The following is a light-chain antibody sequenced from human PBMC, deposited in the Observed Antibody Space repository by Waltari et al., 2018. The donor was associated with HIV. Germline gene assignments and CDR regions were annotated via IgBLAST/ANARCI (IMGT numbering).Light chain of an antibody. CDR1: SSDAGDYKY. V-gene: IGLV2-11*01. CDR3: CAHAGTSSFVI. CDR2: DVT. Sequence: QSALTQPRSVSGSPGQSVTISCTGTSSDAGDYKYVSWYQNHPGKAPKLIIYDVTERPSGVPDRCSGSKAGNTASLTISGLQAEDEAEYFCCAHAGTSSFVIFGGGTKLTVL. J-gene: IGLJ2*01.